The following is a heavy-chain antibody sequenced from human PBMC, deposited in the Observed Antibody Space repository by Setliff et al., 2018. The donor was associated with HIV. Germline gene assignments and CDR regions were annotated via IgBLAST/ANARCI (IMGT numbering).Heavy chain of an antibody. CDR3: AKDYTPTFWEYNWFDV. Sequence: GESLKISCAASGFTFYYHAMTWVRQAPGKGLEWVSGISGSGDSTFYAHSVKGRFTISRDNSRDTLYLEMNNLRVEDTALYYCAKDYTPTFWEYNWFDVWGQGTQVTVSS. CDR1: GFTFYYHA. J-gene: IGHJ5*02. D-gene: IGHD3-16*01. CDR2: ISGSGDST. V-gene: IGHV3-23*01.